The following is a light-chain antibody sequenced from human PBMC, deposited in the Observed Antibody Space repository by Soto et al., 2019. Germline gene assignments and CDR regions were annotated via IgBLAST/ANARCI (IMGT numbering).Light chain of an antibody. CDR2: SNN. CDR1: SSNIGSNT. V-gene: IGLV1-44*01. J-gene: IGLJ2*01. Sequence: QAVVTQPPSASGTPGQRVTISCSGSSSNIGSNTVYWYQQLPGTAPKLLIYSNNQRPSGVPDRFSGSKSGTSASLAISGLLFEDEADYYCAAWDDSPNGVVFGGGTKLTVL. CDR3: AAWDDSPNGVV.